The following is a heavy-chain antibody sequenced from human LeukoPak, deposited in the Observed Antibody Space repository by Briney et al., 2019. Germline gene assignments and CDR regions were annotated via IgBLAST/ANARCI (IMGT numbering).Heavy chain of an antibody. CDR2: IKQDGSKK. CDR1: GFPFSSYW. Sequence: GGSLRLSCVASGFPFSSYWMTWVRQAPGKGLEWVANIKQDGSKKSYVDSVKGRFTISRDNAKNSLYLQMNSLRAEDTAINYCTRVGYIDEGIDYWGQGTLVTVSS. CDR3: TRVGYIDEGIDY. V-gene: IGHV3-7*04. D-gene: IGHD5-24*01. J-gene: IGHJ4*02.